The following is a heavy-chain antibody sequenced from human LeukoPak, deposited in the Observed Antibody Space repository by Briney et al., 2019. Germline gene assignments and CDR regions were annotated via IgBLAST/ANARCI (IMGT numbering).Heavy chain of an antibody. D-gene: IGHD6-19*01. CDR3: ARGIAVAGTIYYYMDV. Sequence: SETLSLTCAVYGGSFSGYYWSWIRQPPGKGLEWIGEINHSGSTNYNPSLKSRVTISVDTSKNQFSLKPSSVTAADTAVYYCARGIAVAGTIYYYMDVWGKGTTVTVSS. CDR2: INHSGST. CDR1: GGSFSGYY. J-gene: IGHJ6*03. V-gene: IGHV4-34*01.